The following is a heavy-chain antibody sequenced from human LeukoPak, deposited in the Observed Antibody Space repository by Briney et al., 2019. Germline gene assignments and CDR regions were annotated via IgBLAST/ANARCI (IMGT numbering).Heavy chain of an antibody. V-gene: IGHV3-30-3*01. D-gene: IGHD2-21*02. Sequence: SGGSLRLSCAPSGFTFNDYAMHWVRQAPGKGPEWVAVISYDGSNKYYADSVKGRFTISRDNSKNTLYLQMNSLRAEDTAVYYCAKDTYCGGDCYSEPDYWGQGTQVTVSS. J-gene: IGHJ4*02. CDR3: AKDTYCGGDCYSEPDY. CDR1: GFTFNDYA. CDR2: ISYDGSNK.